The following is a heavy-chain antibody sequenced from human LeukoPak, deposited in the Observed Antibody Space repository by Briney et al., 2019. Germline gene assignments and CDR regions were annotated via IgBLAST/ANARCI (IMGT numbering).Heavy chain of an antibody. CDR1: GFTFSSYA. CDR3: ASGDSSGYLVFDY. Sequence: HPGGSLRLSCAASGFTFSSYAMHRVRQAPGKGLEWVAVMWDDGTNEYYVESVKGRFTISRDNAKNSLYLQMNSLGAEDTAVYYCASGDSSGYLVFDYWGQGTLVTVSS. CDR2: MWDDGTNE. V-gene: IGHV3-33*08. J-gene: IGHJ4*02. D-gene: IGHD3-22*01.